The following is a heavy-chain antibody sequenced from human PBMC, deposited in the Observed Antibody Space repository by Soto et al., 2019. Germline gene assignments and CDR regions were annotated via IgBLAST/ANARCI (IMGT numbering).Heavy chain of an antibody. J-gene: IGHJ4*02. CDR1: GFTFSSYA. CDR2: MSYEGSNK. D-gene: IGHD2-15*01. V-gene: IGHV3-30-3*01. Sequence: QVQLVESGGGVVQPGRSLRLSCAASGFTFSSYAMHWVRQAPGKGLEWVAVMSYEGSNKYYADSVKGRFTISRDNSXTXXDLQLNSQRAEGTAVYYCARFKGCSGGSCYPYFDCWGQGTLVTVSS. CDR3: ARFKGCSGGSCYPYFDC.